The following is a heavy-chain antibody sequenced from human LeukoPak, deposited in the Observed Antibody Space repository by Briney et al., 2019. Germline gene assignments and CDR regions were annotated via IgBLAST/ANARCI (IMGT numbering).Heavy chain of an antibody. V-gene: IGHV4-39*01. Sequence: SETLSLTCTVSGGSISTSSHYWGWIRQPPGKGLEWIGSIYYSGSTHYNPSLKSRVTMSIDTSKNQFSLRLSSVTAADTAVYYCARRPGEYGGNDFDYWGQGTLVTVSS. D-gene: IGHD4/OR15-4a*01. J-gene: IGHJ4*02. CDR3: ARRPGEYGGNDFDY. CDR1: GGSISTSSHY. CDR2: IYYSGST.